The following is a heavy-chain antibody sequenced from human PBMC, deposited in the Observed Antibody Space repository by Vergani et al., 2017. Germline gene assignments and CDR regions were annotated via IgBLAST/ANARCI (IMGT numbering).Heavy chain of an antibody. D-gene: IGHD2-15*01. J-gene: IGHJ5*02. Sequence: VQLVQSGAEVKKPGASVKVSCKASGYTFTGYYMHWVRQAPGQGLEWMGWINTNTGNPTYAQGFTGRFVFSLDTSVSTAYLQISSLKAEDTAVYYCARDPICSGGSCYDRWFDPWGQGTLVTVSS. CDR3: ARDPICSGGSCYDRWFDP. V-gene: IGHV7-4-1*02. CDR2: INTNTGNP. CDR1: GYTFTGYY.